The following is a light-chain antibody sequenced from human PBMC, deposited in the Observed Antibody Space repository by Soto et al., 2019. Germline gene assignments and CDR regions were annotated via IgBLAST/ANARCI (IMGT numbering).Light chain of an antibody. J-gene: IGLJ1*01. CDR3: SSYTISNTYV. V-gene: IGLV2-14*01. CDR2: EVN. CDR1: SSDVGRYNY. Sequence: QSVLTQPASVSESPGQSITISCTGTSSDVGRYNYVSWYQHHPGKAPKLMIYEVNNRPSGVSNRFSGSKSGNTASLTISGLQAEDEADYYCSSYTISNTYVFGTGTKVTVL.